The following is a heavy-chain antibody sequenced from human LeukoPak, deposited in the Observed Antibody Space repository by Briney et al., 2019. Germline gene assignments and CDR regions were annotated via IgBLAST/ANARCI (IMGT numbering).Heavy chain of an antibody. CDR1: GGSISSSSYY. CDR2: IYYSGST. Sequence: TPSETLSLTCTVSGGSISSSSYYWGWIRQPPGKGLEWIGSIYYSGSTYYNPSLKSRVTISVDTSKNQFSLKLSSVAAADTAVYYCARERYSSSSPPDAFDIWGQGTMVTVSS. V-gene: IGHV4-39*07. D-gene: IGHD6-6*01. J-gene: IGHJ3*02. CDR3: ARERYSSSSPPDAFDI.